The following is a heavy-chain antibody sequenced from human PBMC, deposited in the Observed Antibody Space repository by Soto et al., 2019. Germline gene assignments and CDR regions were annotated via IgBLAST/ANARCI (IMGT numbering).Heavy chain of an antibody. D-gene: IGHD6-6*01. CDR3: ARDTGIAARNYYYYDGMDV. J-gene: IGHJ6*02. V-gene: IGHV1-69*01. Sequence: QVQLVQSGAEVKKPGSSVKVSCKASGGTFSSYAISWVRQAPGQGLEWMGGIIPIFGTANYAQKFQGRVTITADEPTSTAYMELSSLRSEDTAVYYCARDTGIAARNYYYYDGMDVWGQGTTVTVSS. CDR1: GGTFSSYA. CDR2: IIPIFGTA.